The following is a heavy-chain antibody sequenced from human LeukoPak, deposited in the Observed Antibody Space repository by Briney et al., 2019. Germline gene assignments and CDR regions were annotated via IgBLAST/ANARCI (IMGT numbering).Heavy chain of an antibody. D-gene: IGHD3-22*01. CDR3: ARVLKGYYDVGAFDI. CDR2: INHSGST. V-gene: IGHV4-34*01. Sequence: PSETLSLTCAVYGGSFSGYYWSWIRQPPGKGLEWIGEINHSGSTNYNPSLKSRVTISVDTSKNQFSLKLSSVTAADTAVYYCARVLKGYYDVGAFDIWGQGTMVTVSS. J-gene: IGHJ3*02. CDR1: GGSFSGYY.